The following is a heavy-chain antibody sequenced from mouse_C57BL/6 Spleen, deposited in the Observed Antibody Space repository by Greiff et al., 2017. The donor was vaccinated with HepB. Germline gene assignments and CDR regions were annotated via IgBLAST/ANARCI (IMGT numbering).Heavy chain of an antibody. V-gene: IGHV1-54*01. Sequence: VQLQQSGAELVRPGTSVKVSCKASGYAFTNYLIEWVKQRPGQGLEWIGVINPGSGGTNYNEKFKGKATLTADKSSSTAYMQLSSQTSEDSAVYFCARPHLDYWGQGTSVTVSS. CDR3: ARPHLDY. CDR1: GYAFTNYL. J-gene: IGHJ4*01. CDR2: INPGSGGT.